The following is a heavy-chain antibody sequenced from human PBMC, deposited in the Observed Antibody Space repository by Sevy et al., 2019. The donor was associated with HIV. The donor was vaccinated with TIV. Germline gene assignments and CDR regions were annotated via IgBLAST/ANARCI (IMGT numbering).Heavy chain of an antibody. CDR2: ISGGGGST. D-gene: IGHD1-1*01. CDR1: GFTFSSYA. V-gene: IGHV3-23*01. J-gene: IGHJ1*01. CDR3: ALERLSSNVAEYFQN. Sequence: GGSLRLSCAASGFTFSSYAMSWVRQAPGKGLEWVSSISGGGGSTYYADSVKGRFTISRDNSKSSLYLQMNSLRGEDTAVYYCALERLSSNVAEYFQNWGQGTLVTVSS.